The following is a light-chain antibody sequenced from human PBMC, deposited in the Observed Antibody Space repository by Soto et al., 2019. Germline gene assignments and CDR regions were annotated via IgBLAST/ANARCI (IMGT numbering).Light chain of an antibody. CDR2: KAS. CDR3: QQYYAYPLT. Sequence: DIQMTQSPSTLSASVGDRVTITCRASQSISTWLAWYQQKPGKAPKLLIYKASNLEGGVPSRFSASGSGTEFTITISCLQPDDFATYYCQQYYAYPLTFGGGTTVEIK. CDR1: QSISTW. J-gene: IGKJ4*01. V-gene: IGKV1-5*03.